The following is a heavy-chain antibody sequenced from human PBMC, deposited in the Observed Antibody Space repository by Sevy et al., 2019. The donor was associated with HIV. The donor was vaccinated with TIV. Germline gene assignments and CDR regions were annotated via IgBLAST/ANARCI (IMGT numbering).Heavy chain of an antibody. CDR2: ISYDGSSK. CDR1: GFTFSSFA. J-gene: IGHJ4*02. Sequence: GGSLRLSCAASGFTFSSFAMHWVRQAPGKGLEWVAVISYDGSSKYYPDSVKGRFTISRDNAKNTLYLQMNRLRPGDTDVYFCAILGMDCVSTNCYGMRSLSFDFWGQGTLVTVSS. D-gene: IGHD2-2*01. V-gene: IGHV3-30-3*01. CDR3: AILGMDCVSTNCYGMRSLSFDF.